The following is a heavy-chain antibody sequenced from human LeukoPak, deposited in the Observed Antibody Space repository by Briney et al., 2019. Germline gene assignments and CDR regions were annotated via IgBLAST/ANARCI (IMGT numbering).Heavy chain of an antibody. CDR2: LNWNGAST. J-gene: IGHJ5*02. Sequence: PGGSLRLSCAASGFTFSSYGMHWVRQVPGKGLEWVSGLNWNGASTGYADSVKGRFTISRDNAKNSLYLQMNSLRAEDTAFYYCTRGAGSGWYFFYTSWGQGTLVTVSS. CDR3: TRGAGSGWYFFYTS. D-gene: IGHD6-19*01. V-gene: IGHV3-20*04. CDR1: GFTFSSYG.